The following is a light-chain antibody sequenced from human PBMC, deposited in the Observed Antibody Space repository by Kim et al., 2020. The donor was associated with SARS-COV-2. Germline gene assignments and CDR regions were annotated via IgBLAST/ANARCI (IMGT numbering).Light chain of an antibody. CDR1: QDIANS. J-gene: IGKJ1*01. Sequence: DIQMTQSPSSLSASVGDRVTITCRASQDIANSLAWYQQKPGTVPKVLIYATSTLQSGVPSRFSGGGSGTEFTLTIGSLQTEDVATYYCQKYNSAPWTFGPGTKVDIK. CDR3: QKYNSAPWT. V-gene: IGKV1-27*01. CDR2: ATS.